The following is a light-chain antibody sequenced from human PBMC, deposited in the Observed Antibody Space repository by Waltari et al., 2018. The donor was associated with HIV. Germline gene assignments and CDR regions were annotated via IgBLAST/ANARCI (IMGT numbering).Light chain of an antibody. Sequence: QSALTQPPSASGSPGQSVTISCTGTSGDVGGYNYVSWYQHHPGKAPKLVIYEVNERPSGVPDRFSGFKSGNTASLTVSGLQAEDEADYFCSSYAGINNLIFGGGTKLTVL. CDR1: SGDVGGYNY. J-gene: IGLJ2*01. CDR2: EVN. CDR3: SSYAGINNLI. V-gene: IGLV2-8*01.